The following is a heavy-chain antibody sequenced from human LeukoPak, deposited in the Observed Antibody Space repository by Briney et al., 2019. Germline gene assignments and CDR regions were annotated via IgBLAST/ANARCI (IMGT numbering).Heavy chain of an antibody. D-gene: IGHD4-11*01. V-gene: IGHV3-30*18. J-gene: IGHJ5*02. CDR2: ILYDGSNK. CDR3: AKDWGEATVTNWFDP. Sequence: GGSLRLSCAASGFTFNTYGMHWVRQAPGKGLEWVAVILYDGSNKYYVDSVKGRFTISRDNSKNTLFLQMNSLRPEDTAVYYCAKDWGEATVTNWFDPWGQGTLVTVSS. CDR1: GFTFNTYG.